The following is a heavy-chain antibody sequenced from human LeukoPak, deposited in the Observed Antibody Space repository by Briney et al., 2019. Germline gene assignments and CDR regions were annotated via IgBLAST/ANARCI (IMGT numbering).Heavy chain of an antibody. CDR2: IKSKTDGGTT. J-gene: IGHJ5*02. V-gene: IGHV3-15*01. CDR1: GFTFSNAW. Sequence: PGGSLRLSCAASGFTFSNAWMSWVRQAPGKGLEWVGRIKSKTDGGTTDYAAPVKGRFTISRDDSKNTLYLQMNSLKTEDTAVSYCTTLPPYYDILTSTEFDPWGQGTLVTVSS. D-gene: IGHD3-9*01. CDR3: TTLPPYYDILTSTEFDP.